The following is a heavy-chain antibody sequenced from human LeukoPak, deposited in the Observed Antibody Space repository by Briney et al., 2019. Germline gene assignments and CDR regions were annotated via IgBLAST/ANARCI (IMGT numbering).Heavy chain of an antibody. CDR1: GFTFSDYY. D-gene: IGHD5-12*01. V-gene: IGHV3-11*04. J-gene: IGHJ6*03. CDR3: AKGGGYEAQYYYYYLDV. Sequence: PGGSLRLSCAASGFTFSDYYMSWIRQAPGKGLEWVSYISSSGSIIHYADSVKGRSTISRDNSKNTLYLQMKSLRAEDTAVYYCAKGGGYEAQYYYYYLDVWGKGTTVTISS. CDR2: ISSSGSII.